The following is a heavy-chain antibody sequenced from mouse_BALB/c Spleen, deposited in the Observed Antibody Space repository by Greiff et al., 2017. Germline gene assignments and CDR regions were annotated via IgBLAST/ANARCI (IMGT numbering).Heavy chain of an antibody. Sequence: GGGLVQPKGSLKLSCAASGFTFNTYAMNWVRQAPGKGLEWVARIRSKSNNYATYYADSVKDRFTISRDDSQSMLYLQMNNLKTEDTAMYYCVRLGDYDGAWFAYWGQGTLVTVSA. V-gene: IGHV10-1*02. CDR2: IRSKSNNYAT. CDR3: VRLGDYDGAWFAY. J-gene: IGHJ3*01. CDR1: GFTFNTYA. D-gene: IGHD2-4*01.